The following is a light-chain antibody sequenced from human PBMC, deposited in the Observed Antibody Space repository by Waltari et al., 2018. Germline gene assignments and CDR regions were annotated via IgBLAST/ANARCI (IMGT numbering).Light chain of an antibody. V-gene: IGKV1-39*01. CDR3: QQSYSTPLT. J-gene: IGKJ4*01. CDR1: QSISSY. Sequence: DIQMTQSPSSLSASVVDRATITCRASQSISSYLNWYQQKPRKAPKLLIYAASSLQGGVPSRFSGSGSGTDFTLTISSLQPEDFATYYCQQSYSTPLTFGGGTKVEIK. CDR2: AAS.